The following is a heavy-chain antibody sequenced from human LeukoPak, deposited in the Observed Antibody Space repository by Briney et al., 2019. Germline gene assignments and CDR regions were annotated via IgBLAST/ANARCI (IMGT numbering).Heavy chain of an antibody. CDR1: GYSISSGYY. CDR3: ARDYYDSSGYYSHWFDP. Sequence: SETLSLTCTVSGYSISSGYYWSWIRQPAGKGLEWIGRIYTSGSTNYNPSLKSRVTMSVDTSKNQFSLKLSSVTAADTAVYYCARDYYDSSGYYSHWFDPWGQGTLVTVSS. D-gene: IGHD3-22*01. J-gene: IGHJ5*02. V-gene: IGHV4-4*07. CDR2: IYTSGST.